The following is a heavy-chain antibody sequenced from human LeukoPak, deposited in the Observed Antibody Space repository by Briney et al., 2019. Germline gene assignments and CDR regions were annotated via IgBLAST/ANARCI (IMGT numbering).Heavy chain of an antibody. CDR2: INPNSGGT. J-gene: IGHJ3*02. CDR3: ASLVGARGDAFDI. CDR1: GYTFTSYY. V-gene: IGHV1-2*02. D-gene: IGHD1-26*01. Sequence: ASVKVSCKASGYTFTSYYMHWVRQAPGQGLEWMGWINPNSGGTNYAQKFQGRVTMTRDTSISTAYMELSRLRSDDTAVYYCASLVGARGDAFDIWGQGTMVTVSS.